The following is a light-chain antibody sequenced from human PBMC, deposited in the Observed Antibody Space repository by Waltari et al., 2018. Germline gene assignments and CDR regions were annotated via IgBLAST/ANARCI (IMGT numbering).Light chain of an antibody. V-gene: IGLV3-10*01. Sequence: SYELTQPPSVSVSPGQAARITRSGDALPKKYAYWYQQKSGQAPVLVIYEDSKRPPGIPERFSGSSSGTTATLTLSGAQVEDEGDYYCYSTDSSGTQRVFGGGTKLTVL. CDR1: ALPKKY. CDR2: EDS. J-gene: IGLJ2*01. CDR3: YSTDSSGTQRV.